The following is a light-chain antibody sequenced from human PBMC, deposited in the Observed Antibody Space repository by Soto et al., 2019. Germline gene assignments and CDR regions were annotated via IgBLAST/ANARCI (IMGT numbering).Light chain of an antibody. J-gene: IGKJ1*01. CDR1: QSISSW. CDR3: QKYNSYPWK. Sequence: DIQMTQSPFTLSASVLYRVTITCRASQSISSWLAWYQQKPGKAPKLLIYKASTLESGVPSNFSGSGSGTEFTLTISSLQPEDFATYYCQKYNSYPWKFGQGTKVDIK. CDR2: KAS. V-gene: IGKV1-5*03.